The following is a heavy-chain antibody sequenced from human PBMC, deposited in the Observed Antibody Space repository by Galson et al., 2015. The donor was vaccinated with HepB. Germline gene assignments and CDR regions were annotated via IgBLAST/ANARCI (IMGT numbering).Heavy chain of an antibody. D-gene: IGHD3-16*01. CDR1: GGSFSSYY. Sequence: SETLSLTCAVYGGSFSSYYWSWIRQPPGKGLEWIGYIYYSGSTNYNPSLKSRVTISVDTSKNQFSLKLSSVTAADTAVYYCARVPYGEGILFDYWGQGTLVTVSS. V-gene: IGHV4-59*01. CDR3: ARVPYGEGILFDY. J-gene: IGHJ4*02. CDR2: IYYSGST.